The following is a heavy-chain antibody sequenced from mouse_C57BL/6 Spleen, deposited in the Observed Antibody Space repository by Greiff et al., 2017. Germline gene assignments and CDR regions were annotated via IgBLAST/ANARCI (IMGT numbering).Heavy chain of an antibody. CDR2: IYPGDGDT. V-gene: IGHV1-80*01. CDR1: GYAFSSYW. D-gene: IGHD2-3*01. CDR3: AREDGYRYYFDY. J-gene: IGHJ2*01. Sequence: QVQLQQSGAELVKPGASVKISCKASGYAFSSYWMNWVKQRPGKGLEWIGQIYPGDGDTNYNGKFKGKATLTADKSSSTAYMQLSSLTSEDSAVYFCAREDGYRYYFDYWGQGTPPTVSS.